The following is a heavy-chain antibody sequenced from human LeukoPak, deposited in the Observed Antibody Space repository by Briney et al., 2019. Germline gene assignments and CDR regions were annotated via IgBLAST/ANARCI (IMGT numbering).Heavy chain of an antibody. CDR3: ATGHSYGYGDDSSSFDY. CDR2: ISYDGSNK. D-gene: IGHD5-18*01. CDR1: GFTFSSYA. Sequence: PGGSLRLSCAASGFTFSSYAMSWVRQAPGKGLEWVAVISYDGSNKYYADSVKGRFTISRDNSKNTLYLQMNSLRAEDTAVYYCATGHSYGYGDDSSSFDYWGQGTLVTVSS. V-gene: IGHV3-30-3*01. J-gene: IGHJ4*02.